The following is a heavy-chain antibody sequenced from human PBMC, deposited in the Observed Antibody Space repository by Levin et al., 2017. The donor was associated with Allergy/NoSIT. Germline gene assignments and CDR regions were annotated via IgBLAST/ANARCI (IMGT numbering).Heavy chain of an antibody. CDR1: GFTFSGYT. CDR2: ISSSSTYI. D-gene: IGHD6-6*01. V-gene: IGHV3-21*01. CDR3: ASDGSYDTLDI. J-gene: IGHJ3*02. Sequence: LSLTCAASGFTFSGYTLNWVRQAPGKGLEWVSSISSSSTYIYYADSLTGRFTISRDDAKNSLSLQMNSLRVEDTAVYYCASDGSYDTLDIWGQGTMVTVSS.